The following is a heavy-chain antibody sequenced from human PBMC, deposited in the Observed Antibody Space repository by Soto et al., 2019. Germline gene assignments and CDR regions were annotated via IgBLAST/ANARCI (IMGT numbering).Heavy chain of an antibody. CDR2: VNAGNGNT. CDR3: AGAKENDYSNSNAWFGP. Sequence: ASVKVSCKASGYTCTSYAMHWVRQAPGQRLEWMGCVNAGNGNTKYSQKFQGRVTITRDTSARTAYMELSSLGSEDTAVYYCAGAKENDYSNSNAWFGPWGERTLVTVAS. D-gene: IGHD4-4*01. V-gene: IGHV1-3*01. J-gene: IGHJ5*02. CDR1: GYTCTSYA.